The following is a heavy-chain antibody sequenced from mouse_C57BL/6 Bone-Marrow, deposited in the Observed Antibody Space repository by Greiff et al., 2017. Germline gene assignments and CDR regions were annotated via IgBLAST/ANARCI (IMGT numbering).Heavy chain of an antibody. D-gene: IGHD2-4*01. Sequence: VQRVESGPGLVAPSQSLSITCTVSGFSLTSYAISWVRQPPGKGLEWLGVIWTGGGTNYNSALKSRLSISKDNSKSQVFLKMNSLQTDDTARYYWARNFDYDAEYYFDYWGQGTTRTVSS. CDR1: GFSLTSYA. V-gene: IGHV2-9-1*01. CDR2: IWTGGGT. J-gene: IGHJ2*01. CDR3: ARNFDYDAEYYFDY.